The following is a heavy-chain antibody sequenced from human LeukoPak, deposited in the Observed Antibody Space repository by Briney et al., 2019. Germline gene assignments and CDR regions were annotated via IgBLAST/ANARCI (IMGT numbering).Heavy chain of an antibody. Sequence: LTGGSLRLSCAASGFTFSSYWMSWVRQAPGKGLEWVANIKQDGSEKYYVDSVKGRLTISRDNAKNSLYLQMNSLRAEDTAVYYCARVPPPGWELLHFDYWGQGTLVTVSS. CDR2: IKQDGSEK. D-gene: IGHD1-26*01. V-gene: IGHV3-7*01. CDR1: GFTFSSYW. J-gene: IGHJ4*02. CDR3: ARVPPPGWELLHFDY.